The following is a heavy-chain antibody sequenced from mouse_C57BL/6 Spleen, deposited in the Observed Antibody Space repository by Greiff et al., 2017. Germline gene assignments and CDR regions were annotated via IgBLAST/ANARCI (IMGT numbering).Heavy chain of an antibody. CDR1: GYTFTSYW. D-gene: IGHD2-3*01. CDR2: INPSNGGT. Sequence: QVQLKPPGTELVKPGASVKLSCKASGYTFTSYWMHWVKQRPGQGLEWIGNINPSNGGTNYNEKFKSKATLTVDKSSSTAYMQLSSLTSEDSAVYYCARNDGYYSTFAYWGQGTLVTVSA. J-gene: IGHJ3*01. CDR3: ARNDGYYSTFAY. V-gene: IGHV1-53*01.